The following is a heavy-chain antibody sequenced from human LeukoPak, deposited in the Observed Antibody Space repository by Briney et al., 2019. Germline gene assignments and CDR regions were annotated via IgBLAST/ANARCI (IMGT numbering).Heavy chain of an antibody. CDR3: ASAPRGTAIPYELPAGP. D-gene: IGHD1-1*01. J-gene: IGHJ5*02. Sequence: GGSLRLSCAASGFTSTIFGLNWVRQAPGKVPEWVSYIDARSGITYYADSVQGRFTISRDNAQESVFLQMNSLRADDTAVYYCASAPRGTAIPYELPAGPWGQGTLVTVSS. V-gene: IGHV3-48*01. CDR1: GFTSTIFG. CDR2: IDARSGIT.